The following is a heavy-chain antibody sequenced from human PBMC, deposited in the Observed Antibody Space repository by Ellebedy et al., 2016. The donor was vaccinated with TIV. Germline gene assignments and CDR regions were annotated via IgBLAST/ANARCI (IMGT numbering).Heavy chain of an antibody. Sequence: PGGSLRLSCAASGFTFSTHTMNWVRQAPGKGLEWVSSISSSGTYTYYADSVRGRFAISRDDAKNSVYLQMASLRGEDTAVYYCARVSGVDYCPAYYHNSLDVWGQGTTVTVSS. CDR2: ISSSGTYT. CDR1: GFTFSTHT. V-gene: IGHV3-21*06. D-gene: IGHD1-1*01. J-gene: IGHJ6*02. CDR3: ARVSGVDYCPAYYHNSLDV.